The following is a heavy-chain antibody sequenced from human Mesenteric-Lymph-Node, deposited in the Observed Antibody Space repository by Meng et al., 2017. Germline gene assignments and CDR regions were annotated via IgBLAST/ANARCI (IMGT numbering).Heavy chain of an antibody. CDR1: GGTFSSYA. CDR3: AVTPATTVSYYFDY. V-gene: IGHV1-69*06. D-gene: IGHD4-17*01. J-gene: IGHJ4*02. CDR2: IIPIFGTA. Sequence: VEVVQSGAEVKKPGSAVKVSCKASGGTFSSYAISWVRQAPGQGLEWMGGIIPIFGTANYAQKFQGRVTITADKSTSTAYMELSSLRSEDTAVYYCAVTPATTVSYYFDYWGQGTLVTVSS.